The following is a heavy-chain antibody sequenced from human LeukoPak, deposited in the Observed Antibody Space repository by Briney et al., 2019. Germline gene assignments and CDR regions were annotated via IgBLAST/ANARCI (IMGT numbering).Heavy chain of an antibody. D-gene: IGHD5-18*01. Sequence: SETLSLTCTVSGDSISSGGYSWSWIRQPPGKGLEWIGYIYHIGYISQSGNIYQNPSLKSRVTISLDTSRNQFSLKLSSVTAADTAVYYCARGRRVAWIQLWSTGPWYFDYWGQGTLVTVSS. CDR3: ARGRRVAWIQLWSTGPWYFDY. CDR1: GDSISSGGYS. CDR2: ISQSGNI. J-gene: IGHJ4*02. V-gene: IGHV4-30-2*01.